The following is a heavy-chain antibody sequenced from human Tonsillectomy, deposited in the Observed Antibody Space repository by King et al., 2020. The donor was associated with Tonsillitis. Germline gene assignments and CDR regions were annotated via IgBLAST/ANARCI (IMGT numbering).Heavy chain of an antibody. Sequence: HVQLVESGGGVVQPGRSLRLSCAASGFTFSNYGMHWVRQAPGKGLEWVAVISYDGGNKYYADSVKGRFTISRDNSKNTLYLQTNSLRAEDTAVYYCATRLSSTSGYYFAYWGQGTLVTVSS. J-gene: IGHJ4*02. CDR2: ISYDGGNK. V-gene: IGHV3-30*03. CDR3: ATRLSSTSGYYFAY. D-gene: IGHD2-2*01. CDR1: GFTFSNYG.